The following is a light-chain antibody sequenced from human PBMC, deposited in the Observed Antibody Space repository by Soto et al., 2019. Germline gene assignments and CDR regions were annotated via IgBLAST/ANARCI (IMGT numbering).Light chain of an antibody. CDR1: ESVSSRY. Sequence: EIVLTQSPGTLSLSPGERATLSCRATESVSSRYLAWYQQRPGQTPSLLIYGASTRATGIPDRFSGSGSGTHFTLTISRLEPGDFAVYYCQHFGGTTFTFGQGTRLEIK. CDR3: QHFGGTTFT. CDR2: GAS. J-gene: IGKJ5*01. V-gene: IGKV3-20*01.